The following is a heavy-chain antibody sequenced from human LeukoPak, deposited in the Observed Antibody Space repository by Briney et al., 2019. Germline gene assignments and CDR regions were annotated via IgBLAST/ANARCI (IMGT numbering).Heavy chain of an antibody. D-gene: IGHD2-21*01. J-gene: IGHJ3*01. CDR2: IGSGGDNR. CDR1: GFTFNIYE. Sequence: GGSLRLSCAASGFTFNIYEMNWVRQAPGKGLEWISYIGSGGDNRYYVDSVKGRFTISRDNANNLLYLQMNRLRVEDSAVFFLSRWDCLEANAFDVWGHGAGVTVS. CDR3: SRWDCLEANAFDV. V-gene: IGHV3-48*03.